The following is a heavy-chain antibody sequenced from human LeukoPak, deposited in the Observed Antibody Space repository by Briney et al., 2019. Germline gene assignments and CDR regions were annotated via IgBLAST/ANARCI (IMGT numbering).Heavy chain of an antibody. Sequence: ASETLSLTCAVYGGSFSGYYWTWIRQPPGKGLEWIGEINHSGSTTYKPSLKSRVTISVDTSKNHFSLRLTSVTAADTTVYYCARGPCSTSCHRSWYFDYWGQGTLVTVSS. CDR2: INHSGST. D-gene: IGHD2-2*01. V-gene: IGHV4-34*01. CDR3: ARGPCSTSCHRSWYFDY. CDR1: GGSFSGYY. J-gene: IGHJ4*02.